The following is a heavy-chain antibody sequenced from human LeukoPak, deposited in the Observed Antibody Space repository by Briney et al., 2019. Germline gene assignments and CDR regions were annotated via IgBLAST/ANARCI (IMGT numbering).Heavy chain of an antibody. Sequence: PSETLSLTCAVYGGSFSGYYWSWIRQPPGKGLEWIGEINHSGSTNYNPSFKSRVTISVDTSKNHFSLKLSSVTAADTAVYYCARGDKPGQGLDYWGQGTLVTVSS. CDR2: INHSGST. D-gene: IGHD2-15*01. V-gene: IGHV4-34*01. J-gene: IGHJ4*02. CDR1: GGSFSGYY. CDR3: ARGDKPGQGLDY.